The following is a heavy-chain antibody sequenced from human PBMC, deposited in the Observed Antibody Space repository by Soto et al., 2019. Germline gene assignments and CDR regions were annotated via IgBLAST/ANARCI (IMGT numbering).Heavy chain of an antibody. V-gene: IGHV4-34*01. CDR2: INHSGST. CDR3: ARGVHYYGSGSYYNLTYNWFDP. CDR1: GGSFSGYY. Sequence: SETLSLTCAVYGGSFSGYYWSWIRQPPGKGLEWIGEINHSGSTNYNPSLKSRVTISVDTSKNQFSLKLSSVTAADTAVYYCARGVHYYGSGSYYNLTYNWFDPWGQGTLVTVSS. J-gene: IGHJ5*02. D-gene: IGHD3-10*01.